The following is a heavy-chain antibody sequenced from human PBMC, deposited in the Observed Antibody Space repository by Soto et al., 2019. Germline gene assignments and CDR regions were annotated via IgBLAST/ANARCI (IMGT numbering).Heavy chain of an antibody. V-gene: IGHV1-69*06. CDR2: VIPIFGTP. CDR3: ARDAFALQLWSHFDY. CDR1: GGTFNNYT. Sequence: SVKVSCKASGGTFNNYTINWVRQAPGQGLEWMGGVIPIFGTPNYAQKFQVRVTITADISTSTIYMELGSLRSEDTAVYYCARDAFALQLWSHFDYWGQGTVVTVSS. J-gene: IGHJ4*02. D-gene: IGHD5-18*01.